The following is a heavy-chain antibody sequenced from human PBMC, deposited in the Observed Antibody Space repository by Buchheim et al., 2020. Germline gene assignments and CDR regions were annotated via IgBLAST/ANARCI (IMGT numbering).Heavy chain of an antibody. V-gene: IGHV3-48*04. J-gene: IGHJ4*02. CDR2: MTSGTGSVV. D-gene: IGHD3-10*01. Sequence: EVQLVESGGGLVQTGGSLTLSCPASGFIFSNFAMNWVRQATGKGLEWISFMTSGTGSVVYYADSVKGRFTISRDTAKNSLYPQMSSLRADDTAVYHCVRDKVGGSFDFWGQGT. CDR3: VRDKVGGSFDF. CDR1: GFIFSNFA.